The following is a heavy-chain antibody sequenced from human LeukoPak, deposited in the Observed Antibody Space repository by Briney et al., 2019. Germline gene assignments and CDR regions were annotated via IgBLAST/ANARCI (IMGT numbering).Heavy chain of an antibody. Sequence: PGGSLRLSCAASGVTFSSNYMCWVRQGPGKGLEWVALIYNDGGTHYTDSVKGRFTISRDTSRNTLFLQMNSLRVEDPAMYYCVKRLTLGDLSIKGAFALWGQGTMVTVAS. V-gene: IGHV3-53*01. CDR3: VKRLTLGDLSIKGAFAL. D-gene: IGHD3-16*02. J-gene: IGHJ3*01. CDR2: IYNDGGT. CDR1: GVTFSSNY.